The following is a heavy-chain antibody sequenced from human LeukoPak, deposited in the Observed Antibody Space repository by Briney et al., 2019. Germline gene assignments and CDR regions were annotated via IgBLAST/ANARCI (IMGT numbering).Heavy chain of an antibody. CDR3: ARDVWGSSSGFVDC. D-gene: IGHD6-6*01. J-gene: IGHJ4*02. CDR1: GFTVTSNY. V-gene: IGHV3-66*02. CDR2: IYSGGST. Sequence: PGGSLRLSCAASGFTVTSNYMSWVRQAPGKGLEWVSVIYSGGSTYYADSVKGRFTISRGNSKNTLYLQMNSLRADDSVVYYRARDVWGSSSGFVDCWGQGTLVTVSS.